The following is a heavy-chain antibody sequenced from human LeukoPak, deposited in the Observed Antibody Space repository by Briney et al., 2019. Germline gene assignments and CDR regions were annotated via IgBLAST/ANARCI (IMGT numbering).Heavy chain of an antibody. CDR1: GFTFSSYG. CDR3: ARASIVVVVAVPDY. D-gene: IGHD2-15*01. J-gene: IGHJ4*02. Sequence: GGSLRLSCAAPGFTFSSYGMHWVRQAPGKGLEWVAVISYDGSNKYYADSVKGRFTISRDNSKNTLYLQMNSLRAEDTAVYYCARASIVVVVAVPDYWGQGTLVTVSS. V-gene: IGHV3-30*03. CDR2: ISYDGSNK.